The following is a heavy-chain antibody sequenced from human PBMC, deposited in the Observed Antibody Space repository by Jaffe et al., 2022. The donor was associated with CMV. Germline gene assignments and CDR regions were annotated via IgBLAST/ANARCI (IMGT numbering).Heavy chain of an antibody. CDR2: IWYDGSNK. J-gene: IGHJ3*02. Sequence: QVQLVESGGGVVQPGRSLRLSCAASGFTFSSYGMHWVRQAPGKGLEWVAVIWYDGSNKYYADSVKGRFTISRDNSKNTLYLQMNSLRAEDTAVYYCARDYDSSGYYSLDAFDIWGQGTMVTVSS. D-gene: IGHD3-22*01. CDR3: ARDYDSSGYYSLDAFDI. CDR1: GFTFSSYG. V-gene: IGHV3-33*01.